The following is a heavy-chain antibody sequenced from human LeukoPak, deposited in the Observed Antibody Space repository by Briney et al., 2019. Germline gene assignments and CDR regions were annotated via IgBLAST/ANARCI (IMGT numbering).Heavy chain of an antibody. J-gene: IGHJ5*02. CDR2: ISAYNGNT. D-gene: IGHD2-2*01. V-gene: IGHV1-18*01. CDR1: GYIFTSYG. Sequence: ASVKVSCKASGYIFTSYGISWVRQAPGQGLEWMGWISAYNGNTNYAQKLQGRVTMTTDTSTSTAYMELRSLRSDDTAVYYCARVGGYCSNTSCYSDWFDPWGQGTLVTVSS. CDR3: ARVGGYCSNTSCYSDWFDP.